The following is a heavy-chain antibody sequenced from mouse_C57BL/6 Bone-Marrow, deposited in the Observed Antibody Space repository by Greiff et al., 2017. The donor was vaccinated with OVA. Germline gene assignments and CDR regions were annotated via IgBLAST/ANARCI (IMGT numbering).Heavy chain of an antibody. CDR3: TRSFSDYGYFDY. J-gene: IGHJ2*01. CDR2: IDPETGGT. D-gene: IGHD2-13*01. Sequence: QVQLKESGAELVRPGASVTLSCKASGYTFTDYEMHWVKQTPVHGLEWIGAIDPETGGTAYNQKFKGKAILTADKSSSTAYMELRSLTSEDSAVYSCTRSFSDYGYFDYWGQGTTLTVSS. CDR1: GYTFTDYE. V-gene: IGHV1-15*01.